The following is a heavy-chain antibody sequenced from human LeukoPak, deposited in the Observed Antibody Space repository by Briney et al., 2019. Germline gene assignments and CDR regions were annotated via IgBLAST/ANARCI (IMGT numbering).Heavy chain of an antibody. D-gene: IGHD6-19*01. Sequence: SGGSLRLSCAASGFTFSSYAMHWVRQAPGKGLEWVAVISYDGSNKYYADSVKGRFTISRDNSKNTLYLQMNSLRAEDTAVYYCAKSRGDSSGWFDYWGQGTLVTVSS. V-gene: IGHV3-30-3*02. CDR3: AKSRGDSSGWFDY. CDR1: GFTFSSYA. J-gene: IGHJ4*02. CDR2: ISYDGSNK.